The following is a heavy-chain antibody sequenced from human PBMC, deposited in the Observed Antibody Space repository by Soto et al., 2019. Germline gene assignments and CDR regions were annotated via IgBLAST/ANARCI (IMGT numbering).Heavy chain of an antibody. Sequence: SVQVSCQASRRTFSSYAISWVRQAPGQGLEWMGGIIPIFGTANYAQKFQGRVTITADESTSTAYMELSSLRSEDTAVYYCARALLSIAAARMPSGGMDVWGQGTTVTVSS. CDR3: ARALLSIAAARMPSGGMDV. D-gene: IGHD6-13*01. V-gene: IGHV1-69*13. J-gene: IGHJ6*02. CDR1: RRTFSSYA. CDR2: IIPIFGTA.